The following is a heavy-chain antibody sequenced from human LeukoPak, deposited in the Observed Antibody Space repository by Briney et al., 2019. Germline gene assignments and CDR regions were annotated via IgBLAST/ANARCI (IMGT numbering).Heavy chain of an antibody. CDR1: GYIFTDYY. Sequence: ASVKVSCKASGYIFTDYYMHWVRQAPGQELGWMGRINPNSGGTNYAQKFQGRVTMTRDTSISTAYMELSRLRSDDTAVYYCARDASYARMGDYWGQGTLVTVSS. J-gene: IGHJ4*02. CDR2: INPNSGGT. D-gene: IGHD2-2*01. V-gene: IGHV1-2*06. CDR3: ARDASYARMGDY.